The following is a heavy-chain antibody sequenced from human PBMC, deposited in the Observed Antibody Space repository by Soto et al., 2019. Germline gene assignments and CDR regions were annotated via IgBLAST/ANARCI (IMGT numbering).Heavy chain of an antibody. V-gene: IGHV4-30-2*01. J-gene: IGHJ3*02. CDR3: AIGQLYDSSGYYRLGDAFDI. CDR2: IYHSGST. D-gene: IGHD3-22*01. Sequence: QLQLQESGSGLVKPSQTLSLTCAVSGGSISSGGYSWSWIRQPPGKGLEWIGYIYHSGSTYYNPSLKSRVTISVDRSKNQFSLKLSSVTAADTAVYYCAIGQLYDSSGYYRLGDAFDIWGQGTMVTVSS. CDR1: GGSISSGGYS.